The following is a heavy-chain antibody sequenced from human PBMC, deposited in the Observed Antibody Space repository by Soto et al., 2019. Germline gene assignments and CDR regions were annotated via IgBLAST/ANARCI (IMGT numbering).Heavy chain of an antibody. J-gene: IGHJ3*02. Sequence: GGSLRLSCAASGFTLSGSAMHWVRQASGKGMEWVGRIRSKGNSYATAYAASVKGRFTISRDDSKNTAYLQMNSLETEDTAVYYCTRLLSYHELPEAPDAFDIWGQGTMGTLSS. V-gene: IGHV3-73*01. CDR2: IRSKGNSYAT. CDR3: TRLLSYHELPEAPDAFDI. CDR1: GFTLSGSA. D-gene: IGHD1-26*01.